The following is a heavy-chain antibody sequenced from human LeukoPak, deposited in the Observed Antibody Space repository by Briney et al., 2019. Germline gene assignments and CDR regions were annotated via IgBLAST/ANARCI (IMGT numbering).Heavy chain of an antibody. J-gene: IGHJ6*04. Sequence: KPSGTLSLTCAVYGGSFSGYYWSWIRQPPGKGLEWIGEINHSGSTNYNPSLKSRVTISVDTSKNQFSLKLSSVTAADTAVYYCARTGYSSSWYHYYYGMDVWGKGTTVTVSS. CDR2: INHSGST. CDR3: ARTGYSSSWYHYYYGMDV. V-gene: IGHV4-34*01. CDR1: GGSFSGYY. D-gene: IGHD6-13*01.